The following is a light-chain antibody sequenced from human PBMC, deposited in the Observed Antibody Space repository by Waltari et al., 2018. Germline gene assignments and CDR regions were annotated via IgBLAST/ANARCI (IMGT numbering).Light chain of an antibody. CDR2: GQS. CDR3: HSRDSSSTRF. CDR1: SLRRYY. J-gene: IGLJ2*01. V-gene: IGLV3-19*01. Sequence: SSELTQDPTVSVALGQTVRITCQGDSLRRYYPSWYQQRPGQAPILVFYGQSSRPSGIPDRFSGSISGNTASLTITGAQAEDEADYYCHSRDSSSTRFFGGRTRLTV.